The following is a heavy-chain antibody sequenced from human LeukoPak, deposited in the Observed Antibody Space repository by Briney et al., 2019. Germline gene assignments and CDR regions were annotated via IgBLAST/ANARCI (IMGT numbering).Heavy chain of an antibody. CDR3: ARREDGFDY. J-gene: IGHJ4*02. CDR1: GGTFSSYA. V-gene: IGHV1-69*04. Sequence: GASVKVSCKASGGTFSSYAISWVRQAPGQGLEWMGRIIPIFGIANYAQKFQGRVTITADKSTSTAYMELSSLRSKDTAVYYCARREDGFDYWGQGTLVTVSS. CDR2: IIPIFGIA.